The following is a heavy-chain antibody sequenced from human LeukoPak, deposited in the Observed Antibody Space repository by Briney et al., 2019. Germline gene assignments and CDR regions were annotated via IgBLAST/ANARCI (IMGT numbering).Heavy chain of an antibody. CDR2: TSGRGDNT. J-gene: IGHJ4*02. Sequence: GSXXLXCXASGFTFSSYVISWVRQAPGKGLEWVSVTSGRGDNTYYADSVKGRFTISRDNSKNMLYLQMNSLRAEDTAVYYCAKWKYSNSGIDDYWGQGTLVTVSS. D-gene: IGHD6-6*01. CDR3: AKWKYSNSGIDDY. V-gene: IGHV3-23*01. CDR1: GFTFSSYV.